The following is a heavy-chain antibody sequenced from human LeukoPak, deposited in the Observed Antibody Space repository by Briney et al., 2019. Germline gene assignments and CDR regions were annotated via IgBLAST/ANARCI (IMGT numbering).Heavy chain of an antibody. CDR3: ARLMGYCSSTSCYMGGFDY. CDR2: LYSNSST. CDR1: GFIFRSNY. V-gene: IGHV3-66*04. J-gene: IGHJ4*02. D-gene: IGHD2-2*02. Sequence: GGSLRLSCAASGFIFRSNYMSWVRQAPGKGLEGVSLLYSNSSTYYTDSVKGGFTISRDNSNNTLYLQMNSLRAADTAVYYCARLMGYCSSTSCYMGGFDYWGQGTLVTVSS.